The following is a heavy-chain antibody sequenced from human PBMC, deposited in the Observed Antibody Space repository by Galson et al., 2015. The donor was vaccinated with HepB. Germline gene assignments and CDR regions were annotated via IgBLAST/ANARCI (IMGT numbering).Heavy chain of an antibody. CDR1: GASMSSGSYY. Sequence: TLSLTCTVSGASMSSGSYYWSWVRQPGGKGLEWIGRIYITGSTTYNPSLKSRLTMSVDTSQNQFSLTLTSVTAADTALYFCTRDDRGAAAGYWGQGTLVTVSS. CDR3: TRDDRGAAAGY. CDR2: IYITGST. D-gene: IGHD6-13*01. V-gene: IGHV4-61*02. J-gene: IGHJ4*02.